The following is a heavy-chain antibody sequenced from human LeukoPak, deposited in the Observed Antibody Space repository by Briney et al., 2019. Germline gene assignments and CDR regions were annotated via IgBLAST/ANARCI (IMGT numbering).Heavy chain of an antibody. V-gene: IGHV1-69*04. CDR2: IIPILGIA. J-gene: IGHJ4*02. CDR3: ARGSSSFDY. D-gene: IGHD6-13*01. Sequence: AAVTVSCKASGGTFSIYAISWVRQAPGQGREWMGRIIPILGIANYAQKFQGRVTITADKSTSTAYMELSSLRSEDTAVYYCARGSSSFDYWGQGTLVTVAS. CDR1: GGTFSIYA.